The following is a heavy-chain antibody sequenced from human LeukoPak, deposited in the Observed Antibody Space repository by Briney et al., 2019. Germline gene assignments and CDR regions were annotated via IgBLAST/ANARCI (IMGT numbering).Heavy chain of an antibody. J-gene: IGHJ4*02. V-gene: IGHV4-38-2*01. D-gene: IGHD3-22*01. Sequence: SETLSLTCAVSGYSISSGYYWGWIRQPPGKELEWIGSIYYTGSTYYNPSLRSRVTISVDTSKNQFSLQLSSVTAADTAIYYCARLPSGYHFDYWGQGTLVTVSS. CDR3: ARLPSGYHFDY. CDR1: GYSISSGYY. CDR2: IYYTGST.